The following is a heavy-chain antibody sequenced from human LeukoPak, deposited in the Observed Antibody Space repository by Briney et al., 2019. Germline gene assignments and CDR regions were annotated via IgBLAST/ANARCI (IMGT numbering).Heavy chain of an antibody. CDR2: ISGSGGST. J-gene: IGHJ4*02. V-gene: IGHV3-23*01. CDR3: AKDDDDGDHVVVDH. Sequence: GGSLRLSCAASGFTFSSYAMGWVRQAPGKGLEWVSLISGSGGSTYYADSVKGRFTVSRDNSKNTGYLQMNSLRAEDTALYYCAKDDDDGDHVVVDHWGQGTLVTVSS. D-gene: IGHD4-17*01. CDR1: GFTFSSYA.